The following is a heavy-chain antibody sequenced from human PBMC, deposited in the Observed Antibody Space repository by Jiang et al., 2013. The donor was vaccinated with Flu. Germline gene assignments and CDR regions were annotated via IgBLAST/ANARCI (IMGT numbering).Heavy chain of an antibody. V-gene: IGHV3-64D*08. Sequence: QLVESGGGLVQPGGSLRVSCSASGFNFSTYAMHWVRQAAGKGLEYVSTITNSGDRTSYADSVRGRFTISRDNSKNNLYLQMTSLRPDDTAVYYCVIAAYWGQGTRVTVSA. CDR3: VIAAY. CDR1: GFNFSTYA. J-gene: IGHJ4*02. CDR2: ITNSGDRT. D-gene: IGHD6-25*01.